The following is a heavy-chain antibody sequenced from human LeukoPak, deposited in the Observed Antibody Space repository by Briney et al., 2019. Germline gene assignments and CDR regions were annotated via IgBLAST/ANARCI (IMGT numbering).Heavy chain of an antibody. CDR3: ARVSEWLLIDY. J-gene: IGHJ4*02. Sequence: ASVKVSCKASGYTFTSYYMHWVRQAPGQGLEWMGWISAYNGNTNYAQKLQGRVTMTTDTSTSTAYMELRSLRSDDTAVYYCARVSEWLLIDYWGQGTLVTVSS. D-gene: IGHD3-3*01. CDR2: ISAYNGNT. V-gene: IGHV1-18*04. CDR1: GYTFTSYY.